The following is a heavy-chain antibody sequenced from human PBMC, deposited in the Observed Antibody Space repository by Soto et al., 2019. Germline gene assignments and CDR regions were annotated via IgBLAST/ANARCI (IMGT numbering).Heavy chain of an antibody. CDR2: ISWNSGSI. Sequence: GGSLRLSCAASGFTFDDYAMHWVRQAPGKGLEWVSGISWNSGSIGYADSVKGRFTISRDNAKNSLYLQMNSLRAEDTALYYCAKDSDYWGQGTLVTVSS. CDR3: AKDSDY. CDR1: GFTFDDYA. V-gene: IGHV3-9*01. J-gene: IGHJ4*02.